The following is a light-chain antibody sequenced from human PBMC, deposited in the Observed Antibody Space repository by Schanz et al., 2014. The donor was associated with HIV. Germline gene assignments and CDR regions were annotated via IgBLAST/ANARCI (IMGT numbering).Light chain of an antibody. CDR1: SSGVGGYKY. Sequence: QSALTQPSSVSGSPGQSITISCTGTSSGVGGYKYVSWYQQHPGKAPKLMIFEVSSRPSGVSNRFSGSKSGNTASLTISGLQADDEADYYCSSYTSSTTWVFGGGTKLTVL. J-gene: IGLJ3*02. V-gene: IGLV2-14*03. CDR3: SSYTSSTTWV. CDR2: EVS.